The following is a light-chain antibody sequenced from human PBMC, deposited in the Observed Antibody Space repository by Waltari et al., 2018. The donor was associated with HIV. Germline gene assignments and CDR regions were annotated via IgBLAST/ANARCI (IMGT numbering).Light chain of an antibody. Sequence: QAGLTQPPSVPKGLGQTATLPCTGNSNNVRNQGAACLQHHPGHPPKLLSSRIHHRPSGISDRLSASRSGNTASLTVTGLQPEDEADYYCAAWDTSLGVWVFGGGTRLTVL. J-gene: IGLJ3*02. CDR1: SNNVRNQG. CDR3: AAWDTSLGVWV. V-gene: IGLV10-54*01. CDR2: RIH.